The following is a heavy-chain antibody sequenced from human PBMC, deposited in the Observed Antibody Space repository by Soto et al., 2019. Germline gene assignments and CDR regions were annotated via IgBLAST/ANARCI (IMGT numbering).Heavy chain of an antibody. J-gene: IGHJ4*02. CDR2: INHSGST. D-gene: IGHD3-3*01. CDR1: GGSFSGYY. CDR3: ARYDFWSGYYPDY. Sequence: XGTLALTCAVYGGSFSGYYWSWIRQPPGKGLEWIGEINHSGSTNYNPSLKSRVTISVDTSKNQFSLKLSSVTAADTAVYYCARYDFWSGYYPDYWGQGTLVTVSS. V-gene: IGHV4-34*01.